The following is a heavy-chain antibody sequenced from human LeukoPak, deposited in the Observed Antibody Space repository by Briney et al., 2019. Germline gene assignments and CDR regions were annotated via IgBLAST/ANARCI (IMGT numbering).Heavy chain of an antibody. CDR2: IYPGDSDT. D-gene: IGHD2-21*01. Sequence: GESLKISCKGSGYSFTSYWIGWVRQMPGEGLEWMGIIYPGDSDTRYSPSFQGQVTISADKSINTAYLQWSSLKASDTAMYYCARAVVVGHTWFDPWGQGTLVTVSS. CDR1: GYSFTSYW. J-gene: IGHJ5*02. CDR3: ARAVVVGHTWFDP. V-gene: IGHV5-51*01.